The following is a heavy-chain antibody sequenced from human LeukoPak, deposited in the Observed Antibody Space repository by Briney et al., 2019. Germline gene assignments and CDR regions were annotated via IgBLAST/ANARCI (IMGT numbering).Heavy chain of an antibody. CDR1: GGSFSGYS. V-gene: IGHV4-34*01. Sequence: PSETLSLTCAVYGGSFSGYSWSWIRQPPVKGLEWIGEINHSGGTNYNPSLKSRVTISVDTSKKQFSLKLSSVTAADTAVYYCARGVDYYGVWGQGTLVTDSS. CDR2: INHSGGT. CDR3: ARGVDYYGV. D-gene: IGHD3-10*01. J-gene: IGHJ4*02.